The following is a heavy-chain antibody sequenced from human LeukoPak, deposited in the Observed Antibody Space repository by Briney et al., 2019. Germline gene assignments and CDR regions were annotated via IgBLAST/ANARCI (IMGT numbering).Heavy chain of an antibody. CDR2: ISAYNGNT. V-gene: IGHV1-18*01. J-gene: IGHJ4*02. CDR1: GYTFTSYG. Sequence: GASVKVSCKASGYTFTSYGISWVRQAPGQGLEWMVWISAYNGNTNYAQKLQGRVTMTTDTSTSTAYMELRSLRSDDTAVYYCARGSVTTVLLWFGELDYWGQGTLVTVSS. CDR3: ARGSVTTVLLWFGELDY. D-gene: IGHD3-10*01.